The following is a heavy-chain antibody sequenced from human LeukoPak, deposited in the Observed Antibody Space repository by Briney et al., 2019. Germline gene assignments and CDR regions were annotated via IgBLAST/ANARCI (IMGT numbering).Heavy chain of an antibody. V-gene: IGHV3-23*01. CDR2: ISGSGGST. CDR3: AKDSYTMVRGVIPFDY. J-gene: IGHJ4*02. CDR1: GFTVSSNY. Sequence: GGSLRLSCAASGFTVSSNYMSWVRQAPGKGLEWVSAISGSGGSTYYADSVKGRFTISRDNSKNTLYLQMNSLRAEDTAVYYCAKDSYTMVRGVIPFDYWGQGTLVTVSS. D-gene: IGHD3-10*01.